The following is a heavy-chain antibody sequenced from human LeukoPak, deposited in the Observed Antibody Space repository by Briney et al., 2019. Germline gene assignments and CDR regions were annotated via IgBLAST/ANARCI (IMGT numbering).Heavy chain of an antibody. Sequence: GGSLRLSCAASGFTFSSYWMSWVRQAPGKGLEWVANIKQDGSEKYYVDSVKGRFTISRDNAKNSLYLQMNSLRAEDTAVYYCARDQTTVTTVDWFDPWGQGTLVTVSS. CDR3: ARDQTTVTTVDWFDP. CDR2: IKQDGSEK. CDR1: GFTFSSYW. D-gene: IGHD4-17*01. V-gene: IGHV3-7*05. J-gene: IGHJ5*02.